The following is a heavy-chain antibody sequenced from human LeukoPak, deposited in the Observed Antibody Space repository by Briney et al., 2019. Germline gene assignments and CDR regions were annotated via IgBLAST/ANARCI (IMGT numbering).Heavy chain of an antibody. CDR1: GFTFSSYG. Sequence: GGSLRLSCAASGFTFSSYGMHWVRQAPGKGLEWVAFIRYDGSNKYYADSVRGRFTISRDNSKNTLYLQMNSLRAEDTAVYYCATYYDFWSGFGSAFDIWGQGTMVTVSS. J-gene: IGHJ3*02. CDR2: IRYDGSNK. V-gene: IGHV3-30*02. CDR3: ATYYDFWSGFGSAFDI. D-gene: IGHD3-3*01.